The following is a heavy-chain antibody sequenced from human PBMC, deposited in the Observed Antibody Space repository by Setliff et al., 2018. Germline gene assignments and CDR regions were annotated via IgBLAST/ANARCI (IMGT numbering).Heavy chain of an antibody. V-gene: IGHV3-23*01. J-gene: IGHJ4*02. CDR3: AKDLLPTVYYFDY. Sequence: GGSLRLSCAASGFTFSTYGLNWVRQAPGKGLEWISYLNNDGTTIYYADSVKGRFTISRDNSKNTLYLQMNSLRAEDTAVYYCAKDLLPTVYYFDYWGPGTLVTVSS. D-gene: IGHD2-15*01. CDR1: GFTFSTYG. CDR2: LNNDGTTI.